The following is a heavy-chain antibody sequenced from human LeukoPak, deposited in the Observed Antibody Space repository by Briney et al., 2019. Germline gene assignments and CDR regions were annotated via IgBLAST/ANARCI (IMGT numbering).Heavy chain of an antibody. CDR1: SEFFSGYY. CDR2: FNDSGTT. V-gene: IGHV4-34*01. D-gene: IGHD3-10*01. CDR3: ARLPLGAFGEVLNFDC. Sequence: SETLSLTCGVSSEFFSGYYWGGIRKPPGKGLGGFGEFNDSGTTKYNPTLESRVTVSIDTSKNQFSLKVKSVTAADTGVYYCARLPLGAFGEVLNFDCWGQGALVTVSS. J-gene: IGHJ4*02.